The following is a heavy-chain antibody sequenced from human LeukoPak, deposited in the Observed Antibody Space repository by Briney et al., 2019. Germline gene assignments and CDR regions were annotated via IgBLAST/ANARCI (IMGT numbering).Heavy chain of an antibody. D-gene: IGHD6-19*01. V-gene: IGHV3-72*01. J-gene: IGHJ3*02. CDR1: GFSISDRY. Sequence: GGSLRLSCAASGFSISDRYMDWVRQAPGKGLEWVGRTRNKANTYTTEYAASVKGRFTISRDDSKNSLYLQMNSLKTEDTAVYYCARHSSGWWDAFDIWGQGTMVTVSS. CDR3: ARHSSGWWDAFDI. CDR2: TRNKANTYTT.